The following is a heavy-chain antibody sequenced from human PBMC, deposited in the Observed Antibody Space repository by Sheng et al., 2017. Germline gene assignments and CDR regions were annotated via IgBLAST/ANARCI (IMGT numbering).Heavy chain of an antibody. CDR1: GFTFSSYA. Sequence: QVQLVESGGGVVQPGRSLRLSCAASGFTFSSYAMHWVRQAPGKGLEWVAVISYDGSNKYYADSVKGRFTISRDNSKNTLYLQMNSLRAEDTAVYYCARDPTTYYYDSSGYLDYWGQGTLVTVSS. V-gene: IGHV3-30*04. D-gene: IGHD3-22*01. CDR3: ARDPTTYYYDSSGYLDY. CDR2: ISYDGSNK. J-gene: IGHJ4*02.